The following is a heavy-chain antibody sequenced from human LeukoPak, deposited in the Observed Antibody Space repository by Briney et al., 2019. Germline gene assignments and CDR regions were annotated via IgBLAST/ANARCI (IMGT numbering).Heavy chain of an antibody. D-gene: IGHD2-21*01. CDR2: IVPSGIT. J-gene: IGHJ4*02. Sequence: SDTLALTYTFSGASIRSYYWSWLRQPAGKGLEWIGRIVPSGITNYKPSLESRVTISVDTSKNQFSLNLKSVTAADTAVYCWAKEGAAPGGDCDYWGQGILVIVSS. V-gene: IGHV4-4*07. CDR3: AKEGAAPGGDCDY. CDR1: GASIRSYY.